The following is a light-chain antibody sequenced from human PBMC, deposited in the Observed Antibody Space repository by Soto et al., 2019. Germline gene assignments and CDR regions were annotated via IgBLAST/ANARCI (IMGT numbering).Light chain of an antibody. CDR1: QSVSSTS. Sequence: EIVLTQSPGTLSLSPGERATLSCRASQSVSSTSFAWYQHKPGQAPRLLIHGGSTRATGTPDRFSGSVSGTDLTLTISRLEPEYFSVYYCQQYGSSTGTFGQGTKVEVK. J-gene: IGKJ1*01. CDR2: GGS. V-gene: IGKV3-20*01. CDR3: QQYGSSTGT.